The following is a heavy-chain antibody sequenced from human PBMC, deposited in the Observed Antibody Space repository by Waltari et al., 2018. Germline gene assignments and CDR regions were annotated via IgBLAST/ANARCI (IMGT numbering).Heavy chain of an antibody. CDR1: GGNFRDFV. CDR2: IVPLFDAA. D-gene: IGHD6-13*01. V-gene: IGHV1-69*12. Sequence: QVQLVQSGAEVKKPGSPVKVSCKASGGNFRDFVISWVRQAPGQGPEWMGGIVPLFDAAKYAEDFQGRVTITADESTSTTYMELSSLRPEDTAIYFCARDKRLGHVAEPGRGPSDIWGQGTMVSVSS. CDR3: ARDKRLGHVAEPGRGPSDI. J-gene: IGHJ3*02.